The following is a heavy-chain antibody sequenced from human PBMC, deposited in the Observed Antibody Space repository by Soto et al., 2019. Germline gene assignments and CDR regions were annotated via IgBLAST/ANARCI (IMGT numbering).Heavy chain of an antibody. V-gene: IGHV4-30-4*01. CDR1: GGSISSGDYY. J-gene: IGHJ5*02. CDR3: ARVRGGYCTNGVSCWFDP. Sequence: PSETLSLTCTVSGGSISSGDYYWSWIRQPPGKGLEWIGYIYYSGSTYYNPSLKSRVTISVDTSKNQFSLKLSSVTAADTAVYYCARVRGGYCTNGVSCWFDPWGQGTLVTVSS. CDR2: IYYSGST. D-gene: IGHD2-8*01.